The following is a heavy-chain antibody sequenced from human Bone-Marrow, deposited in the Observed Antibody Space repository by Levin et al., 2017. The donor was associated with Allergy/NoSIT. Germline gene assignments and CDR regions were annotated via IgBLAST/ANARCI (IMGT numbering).Heavy chain of an antibody. CDR1: GDHIISSSYY. CDR3: ARGFGTTIDY. D-gene: IGHD4-11*01. CDR2: IFYSGTT. Sequence: PGGSLRLSCSVSGDHIISSSYYWGWIRQPPGKGLEWIGSIFYSGTTSYNPSLKSRVTISVDTSKNQFSLKLTSVTAADTAVYYCARGFGTTIDYWGQGTLVTVSS. J-gene: IGHJ4*02. V-gene: IGHV4-39*07.